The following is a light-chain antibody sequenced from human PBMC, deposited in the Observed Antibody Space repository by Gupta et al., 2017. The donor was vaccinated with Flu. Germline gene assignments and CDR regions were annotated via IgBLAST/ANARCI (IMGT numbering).Light chain of an antibody. CDR3: YSVDRTGNHGV. V-gene: IGLV3-10*01. CDR2: EDI. J-gene: IGLJ3*02. CDR1: AVRDKY. Sequence: GQTARSTCSGDAVRDKYAYWYQRTSGQAPQLVIYEDIKRPSGIHERVSGSTSGTMATLTISGAQVEDEGDYCCYSVDRTGNHGVFGGGTKLAV.